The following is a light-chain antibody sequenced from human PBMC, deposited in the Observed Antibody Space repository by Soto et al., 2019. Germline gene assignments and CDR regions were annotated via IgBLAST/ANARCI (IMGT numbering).Light chain of an antibody. Sequence: DIQMTQSPSTLSASVGDRVTITCRASQSISSWLGWYQQKPGTAPKLLSYDASSLESGVPSRFNGSGSGTEYTLIFICLQPDDYATYYCQHYNSYFSFTVGPGTKVDIK. V-gene: IGKV1-5*01. CDR3: QHYNSYFSFT. J-gene: IGKJ3*01. CDR1: QSISSW. CDR2: DAS.